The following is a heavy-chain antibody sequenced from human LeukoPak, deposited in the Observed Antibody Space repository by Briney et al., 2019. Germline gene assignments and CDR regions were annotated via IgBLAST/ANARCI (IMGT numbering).Heavy chain of an antibody. CDR1: GGSISSYY. V-gene: IGHV4-59*01. Sequence: SETLSLTCTVSGGSISSYYWSWIRQPPGKGLEWIGYIYYSGSTNYNPSLKSRVTISVDTSKNQFSLKLSSVTAADTAVYYCARGKRGSSRYFIDYWGQGTLVTVSS. CDR2: IYYSGST. D-gene: IGHD6-13*01. J-gene: IGHJ4*02. CDR3: ARGKRGSSRYFIDY.